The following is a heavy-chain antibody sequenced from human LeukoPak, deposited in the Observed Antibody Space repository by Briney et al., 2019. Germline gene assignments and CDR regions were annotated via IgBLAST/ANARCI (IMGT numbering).Heavy chain of an antibody. Sequence: SETLSLTCTVSGGSISSGGYYWSWIRQQPGKGLEWIGYIYYSGSTYYNPSLKSRVTISVDTSKNQFSLKLSSVTAADTAVYYCARAGLVAVAGIDYWGQGTLVTVSS. V-gene: IGHV4-31*03. D-gene: IGHD6-19*01. CDR2: IYYSGST. J-gene: IGHJ4*02. CDR3: ARAGLVAVAGIDY. CDR1: GGSISSGGYY.